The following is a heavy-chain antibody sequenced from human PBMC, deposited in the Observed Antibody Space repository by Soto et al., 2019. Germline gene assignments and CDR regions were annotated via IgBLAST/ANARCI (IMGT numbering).Heavy chain of an antibody. J-gene: IGHJ6*02. V-gene: IGHV4-34*01. CDR2: INHSGST. CDR1: GFTFSSYA. CDR3: ARDEYCSGGSCYSRPAGYYYYGMDV. Sequence: GSLRLSCAASGFTFSSYAMSWIRQPPGKGLEWIGEINHSGSTNYNPSLKSRVTISVDTSKNQFSLKLSSVTAADTAVYYCARDEYCSGGSCYSRPAGYYYYGMDVWGQGTTVTVSS. D-gene: IGHD2-15*01.